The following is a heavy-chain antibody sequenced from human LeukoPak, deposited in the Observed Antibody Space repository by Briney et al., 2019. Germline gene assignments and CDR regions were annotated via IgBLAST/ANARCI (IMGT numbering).Heavy chain of an antibody. CDR2: INPNSGGT. Sequence: GASVKVSCKASGYTFTGYYMHWVRQAPGQGLEWMGWINPNSGGTNYAQKFQGRVTMTRDTSISTAYMELSRLRSDDTAVYYCARETYSSSWVYDFDYWGQGTLVTVSS. J-gene: IGHJ4*02. CDR3: ARETYSSSWVYDFDY. V-gene: IGHV1-2*02. D-gene: IGHD6-13*01. CDR1: GYTFTGYY.